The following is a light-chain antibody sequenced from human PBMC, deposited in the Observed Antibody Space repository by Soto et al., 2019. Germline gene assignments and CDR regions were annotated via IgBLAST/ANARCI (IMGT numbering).Light chain of an antibody. Sequence: DIQMTQSPATLSASLGDRVTITCRASQSISNRLAWYQQKPGKAPKVLIYDASSLESGVPSRLSGSGSGTDFTLTISRLEPEDFAMYYCQQYGYLVTFGGGTKVDIK. CDR3: QQYGYLVT. CDR1: QSISNR. J-gene: IGKJ4*01. CDR2: DAS. V-gene: IGKV1-5*01.